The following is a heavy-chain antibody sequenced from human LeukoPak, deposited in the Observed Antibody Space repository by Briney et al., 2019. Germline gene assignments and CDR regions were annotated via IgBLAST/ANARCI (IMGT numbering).Heavy chain of an antibody. Sequence: GGSLRLSCAASGFTFDDYGMSWVRQAPGKGLEWVSGINWNGGSTGYADSVKGRFTISRDNAKNSLYLQMSSLRAEDTALYYCAREEEPIAAAGTDYWGQGTLVTVSS. V-gene: IGHV3-20*04. CDR2: INWNGGST. J-gene: IGHJ4*02. CDR1: GFTFDDYG. CDR3: AREEEPIAAAGTDY. D-gene: IGHD6-13*01.